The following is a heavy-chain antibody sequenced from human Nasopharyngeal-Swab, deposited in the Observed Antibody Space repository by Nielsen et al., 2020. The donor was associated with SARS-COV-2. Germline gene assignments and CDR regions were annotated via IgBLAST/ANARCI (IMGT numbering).Heavy chain of an antibody. CDR2: IYYSGST. J-gene: IGHJ5*02. CDR1: GGSISSSSYY. V-gene: IGHV4-39*07. Sequence: SETLSLTCTVSGGSISSSSYYWGWIRQPPGKGLEWIGSIYYSGSTYYNPSLKSRVTISVDTSKNQFSLKLSSVTAADTAVYYCARCLYYYGSGRAVPWGQGTLVTVSS. D-gene: IGHD3-10*01. CDR3: ARCLYYYGSGRAVP.